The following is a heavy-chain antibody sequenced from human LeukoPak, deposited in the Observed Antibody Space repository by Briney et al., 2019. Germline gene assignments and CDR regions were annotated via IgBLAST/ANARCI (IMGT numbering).Heavy chain of an antibody. CDR3: AKAITVAGIINSFDY. J-gene: IGHJ4*02. D-gene: IGHD6-19*01. CDR2: ISWNSGNI. Sequence: PGGSLRLSCAASGFTFDDYAMHWVRQAPGKGLEWASGISWNSGNIGYAASVKGRFTISRDNAENSLYLQMNSLRAEDTALYHCAKAITVAGIINSFDYWGQGTLVTVSS. V-gene: IGHV3-9*01. CDR1: GFTFDDYA.